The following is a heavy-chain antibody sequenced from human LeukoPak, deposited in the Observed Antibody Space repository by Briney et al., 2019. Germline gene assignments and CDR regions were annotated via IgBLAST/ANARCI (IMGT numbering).Heavy chain of an antibody. CDR3: ARARGSGSYYRPLDY. CDR2: INPNSGGT. D-gene: IGHD3-10*01. J-gene: IGHJ4*02. V-gene: IGHV1-2*06. Sequence: ASVKVSCKASGYTFTGYYMHWVRQATGQGLEWMGRINPNSGGTNYAQKFQGRVTMTRDTSISTAYMELSRLRSDDTAVYYCARARGSGSYYRPLDYWGQGTLVTVSS. CDR1: GYTFTGYY.